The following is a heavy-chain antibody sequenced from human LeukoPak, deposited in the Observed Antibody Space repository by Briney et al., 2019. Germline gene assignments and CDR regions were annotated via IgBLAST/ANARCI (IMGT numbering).Heavy chain of an antibody. CDR1: GFTFSDYG. D-gene: IGHD3-10*01. CDR3: AKHYGSGTYYNYLDY. J-gene: IGHJ4*02. Sequence: QPGGSLRLSCTAAGFTFSDYGMSLGRRAPGEGLGWVSAITSGGGGTFYADSVKGRFTISRDNSENTLYLQMNSLRAEDTAIYYCAKHYGSGTYYNYLDYWGQGTLVTVSP. CDR2: ITSGGGGT. V-gene: IGHV3-23*01.